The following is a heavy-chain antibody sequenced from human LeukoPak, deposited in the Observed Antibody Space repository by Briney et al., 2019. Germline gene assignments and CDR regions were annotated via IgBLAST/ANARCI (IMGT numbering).Heavy chain of an antibody. CDR2: ISGSGDTT. J-gene: IGHJ4*02. CDR3: ARGRHYDILTGYLDY. V-gene: IGHV3-23*01. CDR1: GFTFSSYA. Sequence: GGSLRLSCAASGFTFSSYAMSWVRQAPGKGLEWVSAISGSGDTTYYADSLKGQFTISRDNSKNTLYLQMNSLRAEDTAVYYCARGRHYDILTGYLDYWGQGTLVTVSS. D-gene: IGHD3-9*01.